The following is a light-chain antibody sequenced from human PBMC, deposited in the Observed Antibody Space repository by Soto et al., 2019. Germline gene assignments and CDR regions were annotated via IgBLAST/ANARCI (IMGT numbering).Light chain of an antibody. CDR2: RAS. CDR3: LQYHNLWA. J-gene: IGKJ1*01. V-gene: IGKV3-15*01. CDR1: QNIYYN. Sequence: ILMTQSPAKVSVSPGESATLSCRASQNIYYNVAWYQQRPGQAPRLPIYRASTRAPGVPARFSGSGSGKEFTLPISSLQPEEFTVYSCLQYHNLWAFGQGTKVDIK.